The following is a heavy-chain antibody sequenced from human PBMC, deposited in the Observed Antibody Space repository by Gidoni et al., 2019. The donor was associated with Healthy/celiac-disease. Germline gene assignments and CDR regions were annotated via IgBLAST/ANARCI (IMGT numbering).Heavy chain of an antibody. CDR2: MNPNSGNT. CDR1: GYTFPSYD. J-gene: IGHJ4*02. CDR3: ARGHYYYYDSSGYRY. Sequence: QVQLVQSGAEVTKPGASGKVSCKSSGYTFPSYDINWVRQATGQGLEWMGWMNPNSGNTGYAQKLQGRVTMTRNTSISTAYMELSSLRSEDTAVYYCARGHYYYYDSSGYRYWGQGTLVTVSS. D-gene: IGHD3-22*01. V-gene: IGHV1-8*01.